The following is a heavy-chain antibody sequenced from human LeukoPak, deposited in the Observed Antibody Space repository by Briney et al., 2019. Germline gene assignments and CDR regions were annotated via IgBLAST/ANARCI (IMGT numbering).Heavy chain of an antibody. CDR1: GYTFSGYY. Sequence: ASVKVSCKASGYTFSGYYMHWVRQAPGQGLEWMGWISAYSGNTNYAQKLQGRVTMTTDTSTSTAYMELRSLRSDDTAVYYCARLTYGDNAFDIWGQGTMVTVSS. CDR3: ARLTYGDNAFDI. D-gene: IGHD4-17*01. CDR2: ISAYSGNT. V-gene: IGHV1-18*04. J-gene: IGHJ3*02.